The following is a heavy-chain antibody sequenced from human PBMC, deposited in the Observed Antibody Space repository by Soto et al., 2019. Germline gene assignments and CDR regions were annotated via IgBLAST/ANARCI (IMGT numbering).Heavy chain of an antibody. CDR1: GFTFRSYG. CDR3: AKDLCSSSSCYYNYGMDV. D-gene: IGHD2-2*01. CDR2: ISYDGNNR. V-gene: IGHV3-30*18. J-gene: IGHJ6*02. Sequence: AGGSLRLSCAASGFTFRSYGMYWVRQAPGKGLEWVALISYDGNNRYYADSVKGRFTISRDNSKNTLYLQMNSLRAEDTAVYYGAKDLCSSSSCYYNYGMDVWGQGTTVTVSS.